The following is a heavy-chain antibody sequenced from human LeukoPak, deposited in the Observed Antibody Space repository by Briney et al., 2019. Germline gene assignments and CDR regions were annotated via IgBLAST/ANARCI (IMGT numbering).Heavy chain of an antibody. J-gene: IGHJ6*02. CDR3: ARDLGYYDNGGSDYGMDV. CDR1: GYTFTGYY. CDR2: IRADNGNT. Sequence: VASVKVSCKASGYTFTGYYMHWVRQAPGQGLEWMGWIRADNGNTDYAQKFQGRVTMTTDTSTSTAYMELRSLRSDDTAVYYCARDLGYYDNGGSDYGMDVWGQGTTVTVSS. D-gene: IGHD3-22*01. V-gene: IGHV1-18*04.